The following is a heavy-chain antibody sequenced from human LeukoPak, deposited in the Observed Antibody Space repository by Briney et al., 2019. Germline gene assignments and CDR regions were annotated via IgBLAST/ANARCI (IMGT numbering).Heavy chain of an antibody. CDR1: TFTSSTYD. V-gene: IGHV3-21*01. CDR2: IGTRTTDT. J-gene: IGHJ3*01. CDR3: ANPPGVVYDAFDL. Sequence: GGSLRLSCAASTFTSSTYDINCVRQAPGKGLEWVSYIGTRTTDTYFADSVRGRFTISRDNAKNSLYLQMNSLRAEDTAVYYNANPPGVVYDAFDLWGQGTMVTVSS. D-gene: IGHD2-15*01.